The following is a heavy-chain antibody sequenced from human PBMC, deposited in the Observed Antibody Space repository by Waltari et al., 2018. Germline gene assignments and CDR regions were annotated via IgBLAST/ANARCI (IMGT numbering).Heavy chain of an antibody. V-gene: IGHV3-74*03. J-gene: IGHJ4*02. D-gene: IGHD7-27*01. Sequence: EVQLVESGGALVQPGGALRLSCATSGFTFSRDWMHWGRQAPGKGLMWVSHIESDESRTTYADSVKGRFTISRDNAKNTVYLQMNNLRDEDTAVYYCVRDEPGDGLDYWGQGTLVTVSS. CDR3: VRDEPGDGLDY. CDR2: IESDESRT. CDR1: GFTFSRDW.